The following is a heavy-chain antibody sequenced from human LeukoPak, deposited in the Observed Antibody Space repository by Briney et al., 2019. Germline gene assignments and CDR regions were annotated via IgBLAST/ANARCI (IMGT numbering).Heavy chain of an antibody. V-gene: IGHV4-34*01. CDR2: INHSGST. CDR1: GGSFSGYY. CDR3: ARGGWWRVSDY. Sequence: SETLSLTCAVYGGSFSGYYWSWIRQPPGKGLEWIGEINHSGSTNYNPSLKSRVTISVDTSKNQFSLKLSSVTAADTAVYYCARGGWWRVSDYWGQGTLVTVSS. J-gene: IGHJ4*02. D-gene: IGHD6-19*01.